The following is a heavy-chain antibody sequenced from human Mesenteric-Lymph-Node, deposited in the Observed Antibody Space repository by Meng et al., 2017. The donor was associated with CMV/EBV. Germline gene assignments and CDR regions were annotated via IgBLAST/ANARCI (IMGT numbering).Heavy chain of an antibody. J-gene: IGHJ4*02. V-gene: IGHV3-30-3*01. CDR2: ISYDVNAK. CDR3: ARDGQLDY. D-gene: IGHD1-1*01. CDR1: GFTFSSYE. Sequence: GESLKISCAASGFTFSSYEMNWVRRTPGKGLEWVAVISYDVNAKEYADSVKGRFTISRDNSKNTMNLQMNSLRPEDTGLYYCARDGQLDYWGRGTLVTVSS.